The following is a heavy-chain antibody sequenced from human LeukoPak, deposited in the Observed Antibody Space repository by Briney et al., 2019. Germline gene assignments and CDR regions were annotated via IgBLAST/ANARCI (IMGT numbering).Heavy chain of an antibody. CDR1: GGSISSSSYY. CDR3: ARDQGLLWFGDLNSGWFDP. J-gene: IGHJ5*02. D-gene: IGHD3-10*01. Sequence: SETLSLTCTVSGGSISSSSYYWGWIRQPPGKGLEWIGSIYYSGSTYYNPSLKSRVTISVDTSKNQFSLKLSSVTAAETAVYYCARDQGLLWFGDLNSGWFDPWGQGTLVTVSS. CDR2: IYYSGST. V-gene: IGHV4-39*07.